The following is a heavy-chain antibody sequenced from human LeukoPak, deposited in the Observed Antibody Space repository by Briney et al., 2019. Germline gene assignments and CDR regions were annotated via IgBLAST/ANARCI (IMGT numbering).Heavy chain of an antibody. D-gene: IGHD5-24*01. V-gene: IGHV1-69*13. CDR1: GGTFSSYA. Sequence: ASVKVSCKASGGTFSSYAISWVRQAPGQGLEWMGGIIPIFGTANYAQKFQGRVTITADESTSTAYMELSSLRSEDTAVYYCARDGYNRAFDIWGQGTMDTVSS. CDR2: IIPIFGTA. J-gene: IGHJ3*02. CDR3: ARDGYNRAFDI.